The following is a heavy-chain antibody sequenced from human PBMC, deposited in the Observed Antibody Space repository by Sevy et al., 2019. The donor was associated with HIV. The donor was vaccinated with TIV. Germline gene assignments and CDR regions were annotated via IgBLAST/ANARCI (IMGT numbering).Heavy chain of an antibody. J-gene: IGHJ4*02. CDR3: ATAYKWNDAMHT. D-gene: IGHD1-1*01. CDR2: IYFGGSP. Sequence: SETLSLTCTVSGDSISSFYWSWVRRPAGKGLEWLGRIYFGGSPNYNPSLKSRVTMSLDTSENQVSLKVSSVTAADTAVYYCATAYKWNDAMHTWGQGTLVTFSS. CDR1: GDSISSFY. V-gene: IGHV4-4*07.